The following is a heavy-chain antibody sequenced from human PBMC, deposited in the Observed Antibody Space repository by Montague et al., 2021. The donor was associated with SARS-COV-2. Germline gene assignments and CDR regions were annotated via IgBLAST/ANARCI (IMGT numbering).Heavy chain of an antibody. CDR1: GGSISSYY. J-gene: IGHJ4*02. V-gene: IGHV4-4*07. CDR2: ISISGST. D-gene: IGHD6-19*01. CDR3: ARDIAVAGLFDY. Sequence: SETLSLTCTVSGGSISSYYWSWIRQPAGKGLEWIGRISISGSTXXXPSXGSRVTISVDTSKNQFSLKLSSVTAADTAVYYCARDIAVAGLFDYWGQGTLVTVSS.